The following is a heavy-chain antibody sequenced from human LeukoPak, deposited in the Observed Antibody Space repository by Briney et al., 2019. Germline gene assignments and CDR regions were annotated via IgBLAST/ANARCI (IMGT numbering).Heavy chain of an antibody. CDR2: IIPIFGTA. J-gene: IGHJ3*02. CDR1: GYTFTSYY. CDR3: ARMREVVVVTSPDAFDI. V-gene: IGHV1-69*05. Sequence: ASVKVSCKASGYTFTSYYMHWVRQAPGQGLEWMGGIIPIFGTANYAQKFQGRVTITTDESTSTAYMELSSLRSEDTAVYYCARMREVVVVTSPDAFDIWGQGTMVTVSS. D-gene: IGHD2-21*02.